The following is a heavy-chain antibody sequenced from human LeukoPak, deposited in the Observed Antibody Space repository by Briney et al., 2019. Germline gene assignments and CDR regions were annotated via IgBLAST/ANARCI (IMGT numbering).Heavy chain of an antibody. CDR2: INHSGST. J-gene: IGHJ4*02. Sequence: SETLSLTCAVYGGSFSGYYWSWIRQPPGKGLEWIGEINHSGSTNYNPSLKSRVTISVDTSKNQFSLNLSSVTAADTAVYYCARSTYDSSGYYYFDYWGQGTLVTVSS. V-gene: IGHV4-34*01. D-gene: IGHD3-22*01. CDR3: ARSTYDSSGYYYFDY. CDR1: GGSFSGYY.